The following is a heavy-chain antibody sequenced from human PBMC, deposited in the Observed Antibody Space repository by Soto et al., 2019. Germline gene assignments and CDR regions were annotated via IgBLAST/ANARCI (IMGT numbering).Heavy chain of an antibody. CDR1: GFTFSDYY. CDR3: SREVTTQDYYYGLDV. J-gene: IGHJ6*02. CDR2: ISGNGETV. Sequence: QVQLVESGGGLVRPAGSLRLSCAASGFTFSDYYMIWIRQAPGKGLEWLSNISGNGETVYYADSVKGRFTNSRDNTKNSLSLQLSSLRVEDTAVYYCSREVTTQDYYYGLDVWGQGTTVIVS. D-gene: IGHD4-17*01. V-gene: IGHV3-11*01.